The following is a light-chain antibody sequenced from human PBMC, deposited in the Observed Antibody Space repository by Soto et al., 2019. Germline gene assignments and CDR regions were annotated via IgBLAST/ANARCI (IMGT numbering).Light chain of an antibody. CDR1: QSISSW. CDR2: AAS. J-gene: IGKJ1*01. CDR3: LLDYSYFWA. Sequence: DIQMTHSPSTLSASVWDRVTLTSRASQSISSWLAWYQQKPGKAPKLLIYAASTLQSGVPSRFSGSGSGRDFTLTISSLQPEDFATYYCLLDYSYFWAFGQGTKVDI. V-gene: IGKV1-5*01.